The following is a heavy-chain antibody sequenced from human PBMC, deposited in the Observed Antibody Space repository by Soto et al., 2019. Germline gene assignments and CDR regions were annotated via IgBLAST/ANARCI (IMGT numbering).Heavy chain of an antibody. CDR2: INPKSGGT. D-gene: IGHD2-8*01. J-gene: IGHJ6*02. CDR1: GYSFTDYH. V-gene: IGHV1-2*04. CDR3: ARGDSTDCSNGVCSFFYNHDMDV. Sequence: ASVKVSCKASGYSFTDYHIHWVRQAPGKGLEWLGRINPKSGGTSTAQKFQGWVTMTTDTSISTASMELTRLTSDDTAIYYCARGDSTDCSNGVCSFFYNHDMDVWGQGTTVTVSS.